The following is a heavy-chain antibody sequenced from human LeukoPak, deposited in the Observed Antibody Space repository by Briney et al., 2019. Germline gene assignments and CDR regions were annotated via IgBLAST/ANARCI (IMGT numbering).Heavy chain of an antibody. CDR2: ISSGSSYI. CDR1: GFTFNIYS. D-gene: IGHD5-24*01. V-gene: IGHV3-21*01. J-gene: IGHJ4*02. Sequence: GTSLRLSCAASGFTFNIYSMNWVRQAPGKGLEWIISISSGSSYINYADSVKGRFTISRDNAKNSVFLQMNSMRAEDTAVYYCTRDNELGGYKGWYFDYWGQGTLVTVSS. CDR3: TRDNELGGYKGWYFDY.